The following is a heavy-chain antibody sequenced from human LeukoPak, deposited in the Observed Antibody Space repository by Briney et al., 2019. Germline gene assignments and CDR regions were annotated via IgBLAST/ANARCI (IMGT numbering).Heavy chain of an antibody. CDR2: IYYSGST. Sequence: PSETLSLSCVVSGVSFSSGSYCWGWIRQPPGKGLEWILYIYYSGSTNYKPSLKSRVTIPVDTSKNQYALKLSSVTAADTAVYYCASTYYYGSGSWNYFDYWGQGTLVTVPS. D-gene: IGHD3-10*01. J-gene: IGHJ4*02. V-gene: IGHV4-61*01. CDR1: GVSFSSGSYC. CDR3: ASTYYYGSGSWNYFDY.